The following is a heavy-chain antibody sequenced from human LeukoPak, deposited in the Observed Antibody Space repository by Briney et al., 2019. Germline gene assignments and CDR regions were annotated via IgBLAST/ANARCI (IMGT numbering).Heavy chain of an antibody. Sequence: SGPTLLNPTPTLTLTCTFSGFSLSTSGVGVGWVRQPPGKALEWLALIYWDGDKRYSPSLESSLTITKDTSKNQVVLTMTNMDPVDTATYYCAHRRRSSGSGNWFDPWGQETLVTVSS. CDR2: IYWDGDK. V-gene: IGHV2-5*02. J-gene: IGHJ5*02. CDR1: GFSLSTSGVG. CDR3: AHRRRSSGSGNWFDP. D-gene: IGHD3-10*01.